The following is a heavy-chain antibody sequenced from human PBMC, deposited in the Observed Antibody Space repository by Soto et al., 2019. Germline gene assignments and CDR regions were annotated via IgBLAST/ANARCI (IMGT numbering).Heavy chain of an antibody. CDR3: ARDLKEYYYDSSGYYWPDI. Sequence: QVQLVQSGAEVKKPGSSVKVSCKASGGTFSSYAISWVRQAPGQGLEWMGGIIPIFGTANYAQKFQGRVTITADESTSTAYMELSSLSSEDTAVYYCARDLKEYYYDSSGYYWPDIWGQGTMVTVSS. CDR2: IIPIFGTA. CDR1: GGTFSSYA. V-gene: IGHV1-69*01. D-gene: IGHD3-22*01. J-gene: IGHJ3*02.